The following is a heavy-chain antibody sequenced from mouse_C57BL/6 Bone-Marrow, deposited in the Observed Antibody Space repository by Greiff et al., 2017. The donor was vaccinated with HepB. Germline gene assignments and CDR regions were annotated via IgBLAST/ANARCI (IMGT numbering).Heavy chain of an antibody. CDR1: GYSITSGYY. V-gene: IGHV3-6*01. Sequence: EVKLMESGPGLVKPSQSLSLTCSVTGYSITSGYYWNWIRQFPGNKLEWMGYISYDGSNNYNPSLKNRISITRDTSKNQFFLKLNSVTTEDTATYYCAREGRLGTFFDYWGQGTTLTVSS. J-gene: IGHJ2*01. CDR2: ISYDGSN. D-gene: IGHD4-1*01. CDR3: AREGRLGTFFDY.